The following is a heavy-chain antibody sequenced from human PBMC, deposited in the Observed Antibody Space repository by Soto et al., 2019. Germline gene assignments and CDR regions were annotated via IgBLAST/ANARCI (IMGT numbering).Heavy chain of an antibody. V-gene: IGHV1-69*13. CDR2: IIPIFGTA. J-gene: IGHJ6*02. D-gene: IGHD6-13*01. CDR1: GGTFSSYA. CDR3: ARDRAKGQQLIPXYYNYSMDV. Sequence: SVKVSCKASGGTFSSYAISWVRQAPGQGLEWMGGIIPIFGTANYAQKFQGRVTITADESTSTAYMELSSLRSEDTAVYYCARDRAKGQQLIPXYYNYSMDVWGQGTTVTVSS.